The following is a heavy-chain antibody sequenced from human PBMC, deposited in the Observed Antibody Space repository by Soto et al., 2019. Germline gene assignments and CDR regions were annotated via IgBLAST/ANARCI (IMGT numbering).Heavy chain of an antibody. CDR2: IIGNGGTT. Sequence: EVQLLESGGGLVQPGGSLRLSCAASGFTFSNYAMSWVRQAPGKGLEWDSAIIGNGGTTYYADSVKGRFTISRDNSKNTVYLQMNSLRAEDTAVYYCAKGVIWFGELSPRGQGTLVTVSS. J-gene: IGHJ4*02. D-gene: IGHD3-10*01. CDR3: AKGVIWFGELSP. V-gene: IGHV3-23*01. CDR1: GFTFSNYA.